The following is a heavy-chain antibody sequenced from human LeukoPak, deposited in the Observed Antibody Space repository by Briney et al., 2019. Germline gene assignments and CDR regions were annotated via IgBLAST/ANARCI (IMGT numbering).Heavy chain of an antibody. J-gene: IGHJ6*03. CDR2: IRYDGSNK. V-gene: IGHV3-30*02. Sequence: GGSLRLSCAASGFTFSSYGMHWVRQAPGKGLEWVAFIRYDGSNKYYADSVKGRFTISRDNSKNTLYLQMNSLRAEDTAVYYCAKDGIDLPDGRHYYMDVWGKGTTVTVSS. D-gene: IGHD1-14*01. CDR3: AKDGIDLPDGRHYYMDV. CDR1: GFTFSSYG.